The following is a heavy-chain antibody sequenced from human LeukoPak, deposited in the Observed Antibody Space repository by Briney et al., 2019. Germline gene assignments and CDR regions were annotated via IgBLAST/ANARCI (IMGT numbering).Heavy chain of an antibody. V-gene: IGHV3-74*01. CDR2: INTDGSSI. J-gene: IGHJ4*02. Sequence: PGGSLRLSCGVSGFIFSDYRMHWVRQVPGKGLLWVARINTDGSSISYADSVKGRFTISRDNAKNTLYLQMNSLGAEDTAVYYCTRDLSMWYRGVMSYWGQGTLVTVSS. D-gene: IGHD3-10*01. CDR3: TRDLSMWYRGVMSY. CDR1: GFIFSDYR.